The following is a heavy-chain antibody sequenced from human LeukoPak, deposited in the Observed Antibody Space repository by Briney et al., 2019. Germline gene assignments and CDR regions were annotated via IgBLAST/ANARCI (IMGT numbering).Heavy chain of an antibody. CDR1: GGSVSSFY. V-gene: IGHV4-59*02. CDR2: IYNSGST. D-gene: IGHD5-18*01. Sequence: SETLSLTCAVSGGSVSSFYWSWIRQPPGRGVEWIGYIYNSGSTYYNPSLTSRVTISVATPNNQFSLKLSSVTAADTAVYYCARRVGHSYGVTGAGAFDIWGQGTMVTVSS. CDR3: ARRVGHSYGVTGAGAFDI. J-gene: IGHJ3*02.